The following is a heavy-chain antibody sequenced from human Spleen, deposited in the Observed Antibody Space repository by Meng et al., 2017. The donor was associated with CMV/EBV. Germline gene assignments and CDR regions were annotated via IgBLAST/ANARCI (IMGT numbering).Heavy chain of an antibody. V-gene: IGHV3-23*01. J-gene: IGHJ4*02. CDR3: ARELTGNHHFDY. Sequence: GESLKISCAASGFTFSSYAMSWVRQAPGKGLEWVSAISGSGGSTYYADSVKGRFTISRDNSKNTLYLQMNSLRAEDTAVYYCARELTGNHHFDYWGQGTLVTVSS. CDR1: GFTFSSYA. CDR2: ISGSGGST. D-gene: IGHD3-9*01.